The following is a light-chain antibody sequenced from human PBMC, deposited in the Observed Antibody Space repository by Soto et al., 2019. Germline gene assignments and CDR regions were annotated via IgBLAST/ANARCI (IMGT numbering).Light chain of an antibody. CDR2: DAT. Sequence: QSALTQPRSVSASPGQSVTISCTGTSSNVGGYNYVSWYQQNPGKAPKLMIYDATKRPSGVPDRFSGSKSGNAASLTISGLQAEYEADYYCCSYAASYTLVFGGGTKLTVL. CDR3: CSYAASYTLV. V-gene: IGLV2-11*01. J-gene: IGLJ2*01. CDR1: SSNVGGYNY.